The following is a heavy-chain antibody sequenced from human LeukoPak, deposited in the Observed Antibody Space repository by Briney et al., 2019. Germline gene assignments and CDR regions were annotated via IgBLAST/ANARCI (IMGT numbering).Heavy chain of an antibody. CDR2: IYYSGST. V-gene: IGHV4-39*01. CDR1: GGSISGSTNY. Sequence: SETLSLTCTVSGGSISGSTNYWGWIRQPRGKGLEWIGSIYYSGSTYYNPSLKSRVTISVDTSKNQFSLKLSSVTAADTAVFYCARRGHIYDSNGYYQPNDYWGQGTLVTVSS. D-gene: IGHD3-22*01. J-gene: IGHJ4*02. CDR3: ARRGHIYDSNGYYQPNDY.